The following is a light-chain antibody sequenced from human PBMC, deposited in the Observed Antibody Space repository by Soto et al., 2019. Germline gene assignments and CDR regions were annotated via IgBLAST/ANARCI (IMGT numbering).Light chain of an antibody. Sequence: QSALTQPASVSGSPGQSITISCTGTSSDVGGYNYVSWYQQHPGKAPKAMIYDVTKRPSGISHRFSGSKSGNTASLTISGLQVEDEADYYCSSYTSGSTRVVFGGGTKLTVL. CDR1: SSDVGGYNY. CDR3: SSYTSGSTRVV. V-gene: IGLV2-14*03. J-gene: IGLJ2*01. CDR2: DVT.